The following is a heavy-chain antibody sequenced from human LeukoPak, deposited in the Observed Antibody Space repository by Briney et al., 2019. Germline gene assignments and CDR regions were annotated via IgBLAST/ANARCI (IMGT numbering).Heavy chain of an antibody. CDR3: ARDKRGTYYYYYYGMDV. Sequence: ASVKVSCKASGYTFTSYGISWVRQAPGQGLEWMGWISAYNGNTNYAQKLQGRATMTTDTSTSTAYMELRSLRSDDTAVYYCARDKRGTYYYYYYGMDVWGQGTTVTVSS. CDR2: ISAYNGNT. J-gene: IGHJ6*02. CDR1: GYTFTSYG. V-gene: IGHV1-18*01. D-gene: IGHD1-1*01.